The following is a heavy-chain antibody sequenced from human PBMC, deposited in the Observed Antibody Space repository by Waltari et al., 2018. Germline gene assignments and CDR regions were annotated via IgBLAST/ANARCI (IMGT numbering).Heavy chain of an antibody. Sequence: EVHLVESGRGLVQPWGSLSLSCSASGFTFSTYWMTWVRQAPGKGLEWLANIKDDGSEKNYVDTVKGRFTISRDNAKNSLYLQMNSLRAEDTAVYYWARDPHYSNFDYWGQGTLVTVSS. D-gene: IGHD4-4*01. CDR3: ARDPHYSNFDY. CDR2: IKDDGSEK. CDR1: GFTFSTYW. V-gene: IGHV3-7*01. J-gene: IGHJ4*02.